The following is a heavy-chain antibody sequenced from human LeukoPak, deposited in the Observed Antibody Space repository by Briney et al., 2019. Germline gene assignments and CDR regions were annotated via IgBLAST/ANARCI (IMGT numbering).Heavy chain of an antibody. Sequence: PGGSLRLSCAASGFTVSSNYMSWVRQAPGRGLEWVSVIYSGGSAYYADSLKGRFTISRDNSKNTLYLQMNSLTAEDTAAYYCANLPTGKYWGQGTLVTVSS. J-gene: IGHJ4*02. CDR3: ANLPTGKY. V-gene: IGHV3-53*01. D-gene: IGHD2-8*02. CDR2: IYSGGSA. CDR1: GFTVSSNY.